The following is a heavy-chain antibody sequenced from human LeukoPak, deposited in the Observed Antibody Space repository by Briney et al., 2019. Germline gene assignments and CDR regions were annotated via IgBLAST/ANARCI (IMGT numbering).Heavy chain of an antibody. V-gene: IGHV3-23*01. Sequence: GGSLRLSCAASGFTFGSYAMYWVRQAPGKGLEWVAGISGGGGSTFYADSVKGRSTFSRDNSETTVYVQMNSLRADDTAVYYCAKTTAGYGSGRYPGWPVDYWGQGTLATVSS. J-gene: IGHJ4*02. CDR3: AKTTAGYGSGRYPGWPVDY. CDR1: GFTFGSYA. CDR2: ISGGGGST. D-gene: IGHD6-19*01.